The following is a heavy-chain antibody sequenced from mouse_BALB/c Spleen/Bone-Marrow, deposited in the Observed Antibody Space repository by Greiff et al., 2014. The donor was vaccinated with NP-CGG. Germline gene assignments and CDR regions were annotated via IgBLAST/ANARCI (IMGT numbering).Heavy chain of an antibody. Sequence: EVQLQQSGTVLARPGASVKMSCKASGYTFTSYWMHWVKQRPGQGLEWIGAIYPGNSDTSYNQKFKGKAKLTAVTSTSTAYMELSSLTNEYSAVYYCTRWNYYGSSYDYWGQGTTLTVSS. J-gene: IGHJ2*01. CDR3: TRWNYYGSSYDY. D-gene: IGHD1-1*01. CDR1: GYTFTSYW. CDR2: IYPGNSDT. V-gene: IGHV1-5*01.